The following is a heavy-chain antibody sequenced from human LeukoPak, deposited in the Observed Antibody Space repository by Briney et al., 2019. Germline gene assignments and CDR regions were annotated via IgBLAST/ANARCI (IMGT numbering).Heavy chain of an antibody. D-gene: IGHD4-11*01. V-gene: IGHV1-18*01. J-gene: IGHJ6*03. CDR3: ARVAFSKYHYYMDV. CDR2: LSAHIGDT. CDR1: GYSFTTFG. Sequence: ASVTVSCKASGYSFTTFGITWVRQARGQGLEWMAWLSAHIGDTNYSQKFQGRVTVTSDTSTSTAYMELRSLKCDDTAVYFCARVAFSKYHYYMDVWAEGTTVTLSS.